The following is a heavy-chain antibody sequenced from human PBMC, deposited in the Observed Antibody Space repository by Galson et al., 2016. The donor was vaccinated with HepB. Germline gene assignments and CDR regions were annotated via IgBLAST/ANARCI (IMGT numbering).Heavy chain of an antibody. J-gene: IGHJ5*02. D-gene: IGHD3-10*01. CDR3: AKDPTWFGTHPDRSWSDP. Sequence: SVKVSCKASGYSFTRYAMNWVRQAPGQGLEWMGWISNSGGTYYAQKWQGRVTTTTDKSTTTGYLDLRSLRSDDTAVYYCAKDPTWFGTHPDRSWSDPWGQGTLVTVSS. CDR2: ISNSGGT. V-gene: IGHV1-18*01. CDR1: GYSFTRYA.